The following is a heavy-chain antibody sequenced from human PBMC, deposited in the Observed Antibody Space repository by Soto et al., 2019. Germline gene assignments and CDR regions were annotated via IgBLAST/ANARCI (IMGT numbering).Heavy chain of an antibody. CDR3: GRRDDFWSGYIDY. J-gene: IGHJ4*02. V-gene: IGHV1-18*01. Sequence: QVQLVQSGAEVKKPGASVKVSCKASGYTFTNYGISWVRQAPGQGLEWMGWISAYNGNTNYAQKLQGRVTMTTETSTSTGYMELRSLRSDDTAVYYCGRRDDFWSGYIDYWGQGTLVTVSS. CDR1: GYTFTNYG. CDR2: ISAYNGNT. D-gene: IGHD3-3*01.